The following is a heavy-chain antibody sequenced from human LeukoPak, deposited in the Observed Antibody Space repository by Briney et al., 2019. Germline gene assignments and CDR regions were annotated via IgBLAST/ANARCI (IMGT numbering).Heavy chain of an antibody. CDR2: ISGSGDST. V-gene: IGHV3-23*01. CDR3: AKWQYYGSGDDY. Sequence: GGSLRLSCAGSGFTFSTYGMSWVRQAPNKGLEWLSIISGSGDSTYYADSVKGRFTISRDNSKNTLFLQMNSLRAEDTAIYYCAKWQYYGSGDDYWGQGTLVTVSS. J-gene: IGHJ4*02. D-gene: IGHD3-10*01. CDR1: GFTFSTYG.